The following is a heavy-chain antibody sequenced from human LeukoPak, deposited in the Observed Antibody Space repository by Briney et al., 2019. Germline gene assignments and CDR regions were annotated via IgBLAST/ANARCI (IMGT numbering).Heavy chain of an antibody. V-gene: IGHV3-74*01. CDR2: IQGDGSDT. Sequence: GGSLRLSCVASGFAFSNYWMDRVRQAPGKGLVWVSRIQGDGSDTTYADSVKGRFTISRDNSKNTLYLQMNSLRAEDTAVYYCAKVLKVVTDFFDYWGQGTLVTVSS. CDR3: AKVLKVVTDFFDY. D-gene: IGHD4-23*01. CDR1: GFAFSNYW. J-gene: IGHJ4*02.